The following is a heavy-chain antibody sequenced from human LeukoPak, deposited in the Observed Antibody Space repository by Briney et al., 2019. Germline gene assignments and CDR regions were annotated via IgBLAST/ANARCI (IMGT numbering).Heavy chain of an antibody. D-gene: IGHD3-22*01. CDR3: AIIDSSGYSDHDY. V-gene: IGHV4-4*07. J-gene: IGHJ4*02. CDR1: GYSISSGYY. CDR2: IYTSGST. Sequence: SETLSLTCTVSGYSISSGYYWGWIRQPAGKGLEWIGRIYTSGSTNYNPSLKSRVTMSVDTSKNQFSLKLSSVTAADTAVYYCAIIDSSGYSDHDYWGQGTLVTVSS.